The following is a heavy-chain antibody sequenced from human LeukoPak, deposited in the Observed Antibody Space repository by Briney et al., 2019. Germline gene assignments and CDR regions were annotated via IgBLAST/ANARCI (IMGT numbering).Heavy chain of an antibody. Sequence: GSLRLSCAASGFTFSSYSMNWVRQPPGKGLEWIGSIYYSGSTYYNPSLKSRVTISVDTSKNQFSLKLSSVTAADTAVYYCARDHLVATNFDYWGQGTLVTVSS. V-gene: IGHV4-39*07. CDR3: ARDHLVATNFDY. J-gene: IGHJ4*02. CDR2: IYYSGST. D-gene: IGHD2-15*01. CDR1: GFTFSSYS.